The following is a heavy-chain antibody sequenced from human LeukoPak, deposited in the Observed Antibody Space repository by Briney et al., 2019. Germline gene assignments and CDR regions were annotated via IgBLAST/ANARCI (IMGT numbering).Heavy chain of an antibody. CDR3: AREYYDFWSGYYRSDYYYGMDV. J-gene: IGHJ6*02. D-gene: IGHD3-3*01. V-gene: IGHV3-33*01. CDR2: IWYDGSNK. CDR1: GFTFSSYG. Sequence: PGGSLRLSCAASGFTFSSYGMHWARQAPGKGLEWVAVIWYDGSNKYYADSVKGRFTISRDNSKNTLYLQMNSLRAEDTAVYYCAREYYDFWSGYYRSDYYYGMDVWGQGTTVTVSS.